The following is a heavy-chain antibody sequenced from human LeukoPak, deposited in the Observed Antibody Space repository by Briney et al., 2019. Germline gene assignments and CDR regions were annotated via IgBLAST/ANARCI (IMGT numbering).Heavy chain of an antibody. J-gene: IGHJ3*01. CDR3: ARDRVIRAFDF. Sequence: ASVKVSCKASGYTFTSYYMYWVRQAPGQGLEWMGIINPNRGSTSYAQKVQGRVTMTTDTSTSTAYMELRSLRSDDTAVYYCARDRVIRAFDFWGQGTMVTVSS. CDR2: INPNRGST. CDR1: GYTFTSYY. V-gene: IGHV1-46*01.